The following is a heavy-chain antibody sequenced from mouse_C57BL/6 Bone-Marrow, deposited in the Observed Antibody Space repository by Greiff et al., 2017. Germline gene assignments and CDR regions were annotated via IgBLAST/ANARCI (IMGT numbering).Heavy chain of an antibody. V-gene: IGHV1-55*01. CDR1: GYTFTSYW. J-gene: IGHJ1*03. CDR3: ARPDYSNDWYFDV. CDR2: IYPGSGST. Sequence: QVQLQQPGAELVKPGASVKMSCKASGYTFTSYWITWVKQRPGQGLGWIGDIYPGSGSTNYNEKFKSKATLTLDTSSSTAYMQLSSLTSEDSAVYYCARPDYSNDWYFDVWGTGTTVTVSS. D-gene: IGHD2-5*01.